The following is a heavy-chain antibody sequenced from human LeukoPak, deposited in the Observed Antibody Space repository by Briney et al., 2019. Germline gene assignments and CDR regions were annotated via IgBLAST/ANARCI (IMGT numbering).Heavy chain of an antibody. CDR1: GFTFSSYA. V-gene: IGHV3-30-3*01. D-gene: IGHD3-3*01. CDR3: ARGGTYDFWSGYSSSGYYFDY. CDR2: ISYDGSNK. J-gene: IGHJ4*02. Sequence: PGRSLRLSCAASGFTFSSYAMHWVRQAPGKGLEWVAVISYDGSNKYYADSVKGRFTISRDNSKNTLYLQMNSLRAEDTAVYYCARGGTYDFWSGYSSSGYYFDYWGQGTLVTVSS.